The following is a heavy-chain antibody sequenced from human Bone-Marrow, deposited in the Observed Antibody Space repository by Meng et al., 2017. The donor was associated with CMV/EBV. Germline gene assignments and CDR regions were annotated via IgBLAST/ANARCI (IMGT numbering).Heavy chain of an antibody. D-gene: IGHD3-3*01. CDR3: ASGLFGAVTTDY. V-gene: IGHV3-48*03. Sequence: GGSLRLSCAASGFTFSSYEMNWVRQAPGKGLEWVSYISSSGSTIYYADSVKGRFTISRDNSKNTLYLQMNSLRAEDTAVYYCASGLFGAVTTDYWGQGTLVTVSS. CDR2: ISSSGSTI. J-gene: IGHJ4*02. CDR1: GFTFSSYE.